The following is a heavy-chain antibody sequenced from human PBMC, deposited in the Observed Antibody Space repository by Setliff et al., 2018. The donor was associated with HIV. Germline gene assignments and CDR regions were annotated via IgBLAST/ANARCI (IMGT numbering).Heavy chain of an antibody. Sequence: CAASGFTFSGYEMNWVRQAPGKGLEWVSHISSSGSTIYYADSVKGRFTISRDNAKNSLFLQMNSLRAEDTAVYYCARSSTLPWELPYFDYWGQGTLVTVSS. CDR3: ARSSTLPWELPYFDY. CDR2: ISSSGSTI. J-gene: IGHJ4*02. V-gene: IGHV3-48*03. D-gene: IGHD1-26*01. CDR1: GFTFSGYE.